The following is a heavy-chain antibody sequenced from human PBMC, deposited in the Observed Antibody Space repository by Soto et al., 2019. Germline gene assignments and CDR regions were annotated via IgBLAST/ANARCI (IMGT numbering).Heavy chain of an antibody. D-gene: IGHD1-26*01. J-gene: IGHJ4*02. CDR3: AREDSGSCYGY. Sequence: GGSLRLSCAASGFTFSRYWMHWVRQAPGKGLVWVSRISSDGSIINYADSVKGRFTISRDNAKNTLYLQMNSLKAEDTAVYYCAREDSGSCYGYWGQGTLVTVSS. CDR2: ISSDGSII. CDR1: GFTFSRYW. V-gene: IGHV3-74*01.